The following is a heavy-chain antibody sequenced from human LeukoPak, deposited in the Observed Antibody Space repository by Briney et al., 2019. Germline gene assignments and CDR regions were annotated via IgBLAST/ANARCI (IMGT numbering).Heavy chain of an antibody. D-gene: IGHD3-16*01. CDR1: GFTFSTYW. J-gene: IGHJ6*03. CDR3: ARDRGSGARLGLGGYYMDV. CDR2: IKEDGSEK. Sequence: PGGSLRLSCAASGFTFSTYWMTWVRQAPGKGLEWAANIKEDGSEKYYVDSVRGRFTISRDNAKNSLYLQMNSLRAEDTAVYYCARDRGSGARLGLGGYYMDVWGKGTTVTVSS. V-gene: IGHV3-7*01.